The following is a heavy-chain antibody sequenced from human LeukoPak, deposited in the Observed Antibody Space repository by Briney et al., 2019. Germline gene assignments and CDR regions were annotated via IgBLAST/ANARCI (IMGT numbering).Heavy chain of an antibody. CDR2: ISWNSGSI. J-gene: IGHJ4*02. CDR1: GFTFDDYA. V-gene: IGHV3-9*03. CDR3: AKDYEWSFDY. Sequence: GGSLRLSCAASGFTFDDYAMHWVRQAPGKGLEWVSGISWNSGSIGYADSVKGRFTISRDNAKNSLYLQMNSLRAEDMAVYHCAKDYEWSFDYWGQGTLVTVSS. D-gene: IGHD2-8*01.